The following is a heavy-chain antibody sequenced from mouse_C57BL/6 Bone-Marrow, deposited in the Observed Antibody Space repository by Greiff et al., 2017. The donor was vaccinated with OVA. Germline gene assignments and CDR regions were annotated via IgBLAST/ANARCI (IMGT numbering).Heavy chain of an antibody. CDR2: INPSSGYT. CDR1: GYTFTSYW. CDR3: ARSAYYSNSAWFAY. V-gene: IGHV1-7*01. Sequence: QVQLKESGAELAKPGASVKLSCKASGYTFTSYWMHWVKQRPGQGLEWIGYINPSSGYTKYNQKFKDKATLTAAKSSSTAYMQLSSLTYEDSAVYYCARSAYYSNSAWFAYWGQGTLVTVSA. J-gene: IGHJ3*01. D-gene: IGHD2-5*01.